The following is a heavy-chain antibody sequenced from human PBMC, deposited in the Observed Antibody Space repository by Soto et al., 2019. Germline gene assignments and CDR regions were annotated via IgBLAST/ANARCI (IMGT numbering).Heavy chain of an antibody. Sequence: LELQSHTWSVSGGSIRSSSYYRGRIRQPPGKGLEWIGSIYYSGSTYYNPSLKSRVTISVDTSKNQFSLKLSSVTAADTAVYYCARIPGYSSSWYGSPSSGMDVWGQGTTVTVSS. CDR1: GGSIRSSSYY. J-gene: IGHJ6*02. V-gene: IGHV4-39*01. CDR3: ARIPGYSSSWYGSPSSGMDV. CDR2: IYYSGST. D-gene: IGHD6-13*01.